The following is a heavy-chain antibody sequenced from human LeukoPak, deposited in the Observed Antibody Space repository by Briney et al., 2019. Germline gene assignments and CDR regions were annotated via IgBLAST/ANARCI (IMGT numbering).Heavy chain of an antibody. D-gene: IGHD3-9*01. V-gene: IGHV1-18*01. Sequence: GASVKVSCKASGYTFTSYGISWVRQAPGQGLEWMGWISAYNGNTNYAQKLQGRVTMTTDTSTSTAYMELRSLRSDDTAVYYCARDPRILTGYYKGGWFDPWGQGTLVTVSS. J-gene: IGHJ5*02. CDR2: ISAYNGNT. CDR1: GYTFTSYG. CDR3: ARDPRILTGYYKGGWFDP.